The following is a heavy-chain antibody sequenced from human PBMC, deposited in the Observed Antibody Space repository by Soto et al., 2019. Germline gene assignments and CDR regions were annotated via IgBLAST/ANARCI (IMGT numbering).Heavy chain of an antibody. V-gene: IGHV4-34*01. CDR3: ARDRSTYGGGCTGEVKENCFDP. CDR1: GGSFSGYY. Sequence: PSETLSLTCAVYGGSFSGYYWSWIRQPPGKGLEWIGEVNHSGNTNENPSLKSRVTISVDTSKNQFSLKLRSVTAADTAVYYCARDRSTYGGGCTGEVKENCFDPWGQGALVTVSS. CDR2: VNHSGNT. J-gene: IGHJ5*02. D-gene: IGHD2-8*01.